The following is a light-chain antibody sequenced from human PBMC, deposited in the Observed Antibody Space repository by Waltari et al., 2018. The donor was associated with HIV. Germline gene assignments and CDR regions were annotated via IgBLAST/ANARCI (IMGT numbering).Light chain of an antibody. Sequence: SYVLTQPPSVSVAPGQTARSTSGGNNSRTKSVPWSQQKPGQAPVLVVFDDVDRPSGIPERFSGSNSGNMATLTISRVEAGDEADYYCQVWDSGSEPPVLFGGGTKLTVL. CDR2: DDV. J-gene: IGLJ3*02. CDR3: QVWDSGSEPPVL. CDR1: NSRTKS. V-gene: IGLV3-21*02.